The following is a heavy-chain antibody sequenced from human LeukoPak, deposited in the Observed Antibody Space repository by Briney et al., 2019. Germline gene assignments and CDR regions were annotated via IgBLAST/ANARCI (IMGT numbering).Heavy chain of an antibody. CDR1: GLTFSSYG. D-gene: IGHD3-22*01. V-gene: IGHV3-33*01. J-gene: IGHJ4*02. CDR2: IWYDGSNK. Sequence: GGSLRLSCAASGLTFSSYGMHWVRQAPGKGLEWVAVIWYDGSNKYYADSVKGRFTISRDNSKNTLYLQMNSLRAEDTAVYYCARETYYDSSGYYYDYFDYWGQGTLVTVSS. CDR3: ARETYYDSSGYYYDYFDY.